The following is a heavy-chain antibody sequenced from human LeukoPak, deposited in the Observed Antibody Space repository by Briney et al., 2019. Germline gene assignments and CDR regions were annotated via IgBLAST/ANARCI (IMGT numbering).Heavy chain of an antibody. CDR3: ARGHTPGSFLMDY. CDR2: SSSDGSSK. CDR1: GFSFSDYS. J-gene: IGHJ4*02. D-gene: IGHD3-10*01. Sequence: GGSLRLSCEASGFSFSDYSVHWVRQAPGQGLGWVAFSSSDGSSKHYAGSVRGRFTVSRDDYKNLMFLEMSSLRPEDTALYYCARGHTPGSFLMDYWGQGTLVTVSS. V-gene: IGHV3-30*04.